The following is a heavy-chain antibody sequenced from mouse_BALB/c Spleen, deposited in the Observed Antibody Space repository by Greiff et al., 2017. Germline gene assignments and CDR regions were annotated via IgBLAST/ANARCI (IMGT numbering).Heavy chain of an antibody. CDR1: GFTFSSYT. CDR2: ISSGGSYT. CDR3: TRGRDYDEEGAMDY. D-gene: IGHD2-4*01. Sequence: EVKVVESGGGLVKPGGSLKLSCAASGFTFSSYTMSWVRQTPEKRLEWVATISSGGSYTYYPDSVKGRFTISRDNAKNTLYLQMSSLKSEDTAMYYCTRGRDYDEEGAMDYWGQGTSVTVSS. J-gene: IGHJ4*01. V-gene: IGHV5-6-4*01.